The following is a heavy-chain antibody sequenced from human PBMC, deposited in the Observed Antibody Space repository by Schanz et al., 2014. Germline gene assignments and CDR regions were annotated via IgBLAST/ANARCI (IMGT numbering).Heavy chain of an antibody. CDR1: GGTFSTYT. CDR2: ISANNGNT. CDR3: ARGGYSSGWYDRDIAHFDY. Sequence: QVQLVQSGAEVKKPGSSVKVSCKASGGTFSTYTISWVRQAPGQGLEWMGWISANNGNTNYAQKFQGRVTMTTDTSTSTAYMELRSLRSDDTAVYYCARGGYSSGWYDRDIAHFDYWGQGTLVTVSS. V-gene: IGHV1-18*01. D-gene: IGHD6-19*01. J-gene: IGHJ4*02.